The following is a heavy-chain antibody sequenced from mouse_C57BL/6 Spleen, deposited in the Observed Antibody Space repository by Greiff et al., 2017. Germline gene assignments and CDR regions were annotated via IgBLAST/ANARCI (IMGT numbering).Heavy chain of an antibody. CDR3: ARHYGSSYGWFAY. CDR1: GFNIKDYY. J-gene: IGHJ3*01. V-gene: IGHV14-2*01. CDR2: IDPEDGET. D-gene: IGHD1-1*01. Sequence: VQLQQSGAELVKPGASVKLSCTASGFNIKDYYMHWVKQRTEQGLEWIGRIDPEDGETEYAPKFQGKATITADTSSNTAYLQLSSLTSEDTAVYYCARHYGSSYGWFAYWGQGTLVTVSA.